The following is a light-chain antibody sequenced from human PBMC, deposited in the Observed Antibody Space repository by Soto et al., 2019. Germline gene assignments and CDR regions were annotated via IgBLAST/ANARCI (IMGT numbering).Light chain of an antibody. Sequence: EIVMTQSPATLSVSPGERATLSCRASQSVSSYLAWYQQKPGQAPRLLIYGASTRATGIPARFSGSGSGTEFTLTISSLQSEDFAVYYCQKYDNWPPITFGQGTRLEIK. CDR3: QKYDNWPPIT. CDR2: GAS. J-gene: IGKJ5*01. CDR1: QSVSSY. V-gene: IGKV3-15*01.